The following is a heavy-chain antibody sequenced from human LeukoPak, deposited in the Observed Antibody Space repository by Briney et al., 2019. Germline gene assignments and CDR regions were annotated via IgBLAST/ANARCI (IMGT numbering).Heavy chain of an antibody. Sequence: GGSLRLSCAASGFTFSSYAMSWVRQPPGKGLEWVSAISGSGGSTYSADSVKGRFTISRDNSKNTLYLQMNSLRTEDTAVYYCAKERATTTTFDYWGQGTLITVSS. J-gene: IGHJ4*02. CDR2: ISGSGGST. CDR1: GFTFSSYA. V-gene: IGHV3-23*01. CDR3: AKERATTTTFDY. D-gene: IGHD1-26*01.